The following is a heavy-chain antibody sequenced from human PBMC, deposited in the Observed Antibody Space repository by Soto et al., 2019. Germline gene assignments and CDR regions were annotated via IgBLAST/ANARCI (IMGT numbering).Heavy chain of an antibody. D-gene: IGHD5-12*01. J-gene: IGHJ4*02. CDR3: AKSHIVATLSPANFDY. CDR1: GFTFDDYA. CDR2: ISWSSGSI. V-gene: IGHV3-9*01. Sequence: GGSLRLSCAASGFTFDDYAMHWVRQAPGKGLEWVSGISWSSGSIEYGDSVRGRFTISRDNAKNSLYLQMNSLRPEDTALYFCAKSHIVATLSPANFDYWGQGILVTVSS.